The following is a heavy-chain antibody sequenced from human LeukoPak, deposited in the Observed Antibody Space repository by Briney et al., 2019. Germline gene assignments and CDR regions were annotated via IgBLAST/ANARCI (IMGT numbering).Heavy chain of an antibody. V-gene: IGHV3-23*01. D-gene: IGHD4-23*01. Sequence: GGSLRLSCAASGFAFSSYDMRWVRQAPGKGLEWVSSLTTDGGSTEYADSVKGRFTIPRDNSKNTLYLQMNSLRAEDTALYFCAKSLVRWAFDYWGRGALVSVSS. CDR1: GFAFSSYD. CDR2: LTTDGGST. J-gene: IGHJ4*01. CDR3: AKSLVRWAFDY.